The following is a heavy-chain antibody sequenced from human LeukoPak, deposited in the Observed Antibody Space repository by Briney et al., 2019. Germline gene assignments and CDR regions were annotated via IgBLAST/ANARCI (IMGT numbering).Heavy chain of an antibody. CDR2: ISGSGGST. V-gene: IGHV3-23*01. Sequence: PGGSLRLSCAASGFTFSSYAMSWVRQVSGKGLEWVSVISGSGGSTYYADSVKGRFTISRDNSKNTLYLQMNSLRAEDTAVYYCAKGGYSYDSSGHTPLDYWGQGTLVTVSS. D-gene: IGHD3-22*01. CDR3: AKGGYSYDSSGHTPLDY. J-gene: IGHJ4*02. CDR1: GFTFSSYA.